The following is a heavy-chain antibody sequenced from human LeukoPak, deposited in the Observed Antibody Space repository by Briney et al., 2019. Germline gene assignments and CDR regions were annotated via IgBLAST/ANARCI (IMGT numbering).Heavy chain of an antibody. CDR2: IIPIFGTA. CDR3: ARLGQMATDDY. CDR1: GGTFSSYA. J-gene: IGHJ4*02. D-gene: IGHD5-24*01. Sequence: ASVKVSCKASGGTFSSYAISWVRQAPGQGLEWMGGIIPIFGTANYAQKFQGRVTITADESTSTAYMELSSPRSEDTAVYYCARLGQMATDDYWGQGTLVTVSS. V-gene: IGHV1-69*01.